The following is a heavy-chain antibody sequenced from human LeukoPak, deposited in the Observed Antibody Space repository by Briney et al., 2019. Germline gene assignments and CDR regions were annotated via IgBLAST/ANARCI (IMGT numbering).Heavy chain of an antibody. CDR2: IRSKAYGGTT. V-gene: IGHV3-49*04. Sequence: GGSLRLSCTASGFTFGDYAMSWVRQAPGKGLEWVGFIRSKAYGGTTEYAASVKGRFTISRDDSKSIAYLQMNSLKTEDTAVYYCTREVVVVAATLFDYWGQGTLVTVSS. D-gene: IGHD2-15*01. CDR1: GFTFGDYA. J-gene: IGHJ4*02. CDR3: TREVVVVAATLFDY.